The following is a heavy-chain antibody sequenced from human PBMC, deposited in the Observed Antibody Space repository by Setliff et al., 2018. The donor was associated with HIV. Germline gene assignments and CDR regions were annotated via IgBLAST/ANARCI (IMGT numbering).Heavy chain of an antibody. D-gene: IGHD4-17*01. CDR1: GFTFTNYG. J-gene: IGHJ4*02. V-gene: IGHV3-23*01. Sequence: GSLRLSCVTSGFTFTNYGMTWVRQAPGEGLEYVSAISGSGGITYYADSVKGRFTISRDNSKNTPYLQMNSLRAEDTAVYYCAKDRSGYGDSVPFDSWGQGTLVTVSS. CDR2: ISGSGGIT. CDR3: AKDRSGYGDSVPFDS.